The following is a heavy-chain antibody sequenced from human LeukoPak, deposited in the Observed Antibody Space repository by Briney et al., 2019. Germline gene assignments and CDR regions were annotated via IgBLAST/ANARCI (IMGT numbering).Heavy chain of an antibody. Sequence: AGGSLRLSCAASGFTFSSYAMSWVRQAPGKGLEWISYIDTSSSTIYYADSVKGRFTISRDNAKNSLFLQMNSLRAEDTAVYYCARDRGPCTAWGQGTLVTVSS. CDR3: ARDRGPCTA. J-gene: IGHJ4*02. V-gene: IGHV3-48*04. CDR2: IDTSSSTI. CDR1: GFTFSSYA. D-gene: IGHD1-26*01.